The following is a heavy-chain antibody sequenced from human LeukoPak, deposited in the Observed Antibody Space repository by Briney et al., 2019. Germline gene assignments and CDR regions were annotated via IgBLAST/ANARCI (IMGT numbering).Heavy chain of an antibody. CDR3: ARIGDPYSSSWYYFDY. J-gene: IGHJ4*02. V-gene: IGHV2-70*04. D-gene: IGHD6-13*01. CDR1: GFSLSTSGMR. CDR2: IDWDDDK. Sequence: SGPALVKPTQTLTLTCTFSGFSLSTSGMRVSWIRQPPGKALEWLARIDWDDDKFYSTSLKTRLTISKDPSKNQVVLTTTNMDPVDTATYYCARIGDPYSSSWYYFDYWGQGTLVTVSS.